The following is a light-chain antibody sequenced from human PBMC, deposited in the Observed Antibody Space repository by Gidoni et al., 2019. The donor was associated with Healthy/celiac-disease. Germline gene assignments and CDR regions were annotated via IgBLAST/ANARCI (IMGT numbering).Light chain of an antibody. CDR1: QSISSY. Sequence: IQITHSPSSLSASVGDRVTITCRASQSISSYLNWYQQKPGKAPKLLIYAASSLQSGVPSRFSGSGSGTDFTLTISSLQPEDFATYYCQQSYSTPFTFGPGTKVDIK. V-gene: IGKV1-39*01. J-gene: IGKJ3*01. CDR2: AAS. CDR3: QQSYSTPFT.